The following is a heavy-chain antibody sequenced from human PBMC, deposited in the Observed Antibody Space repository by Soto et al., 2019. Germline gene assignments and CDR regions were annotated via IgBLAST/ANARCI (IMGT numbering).Heavy chain of an antibody. CDR3: ERVASGSFLYYFDY. D-gene: IGHD1-26*01. Sequence: SETLALTCTVSGGSISCYYWSWIRQPPGKGLEWIGYMYSGGNTNYIPSLKSQVTLSVDTSKNQFSLKVRSVTAADTAVYYCERVASGSFLYYFDYWGQGTLVTVSS. CDR1: GGSISCYY. CDR2: MYSGGNT. V-gene: IGHV4-59*01. J-gene: IGHJ4*02.